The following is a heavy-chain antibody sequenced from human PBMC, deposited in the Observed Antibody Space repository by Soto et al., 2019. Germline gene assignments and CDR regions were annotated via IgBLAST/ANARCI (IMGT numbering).Heavy chain of an antibody. Sequence: AAVKVSCKASGYTFTSYGISWVRQAPGQGLEWMGWISAYNGNTNYAQKLQGRVTMTTDTSTSTAYMELRSLRSDDTAVYYCARDFFGLDDYSNYYGMDVSGQATTVSVSS. J-gene: IGHJ6*02. V-gene: IGHV1-18*01. CDR1: GYTFTSYG. D-gene: IGHD4-4*01. CDR2: ISAYNGNT. CDR3: ARDFFGLDDYSNYYGMDV.